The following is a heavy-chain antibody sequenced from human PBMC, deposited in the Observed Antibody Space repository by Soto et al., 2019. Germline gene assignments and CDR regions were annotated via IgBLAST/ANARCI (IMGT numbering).Heavy chain of an antibody. V-gene: IGHV3-23*01. CDR2: ISGSGGST. Sequence: GGSLRLSCAASGFTFSSYAMSWVRQAPGKGLEWVSAISGSGGSTYYADSVKGRFTISRDKTKNTLYLQMNSLRAEDTAVYFCAKASVLRYFDYLQDAFDIWGQGTMVTAS. CDR3: AKASVLRYFDYLQDAFDI. CDR1: GFTFSSYA. J-gene: IGHJ3*02. D-gene: IGHD3-9*01.